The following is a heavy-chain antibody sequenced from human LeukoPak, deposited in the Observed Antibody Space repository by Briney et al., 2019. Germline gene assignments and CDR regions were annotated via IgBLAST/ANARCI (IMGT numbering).Heavy chain of an antibody. CDR2: IYHSGST. CDR1: GRSISSYY. CDR3: ARDPDGDQWLVLGY. D-gene: IGHD6-19*01. Sequence: SETLSLTCTLSGRSISSYYWSWIRQPPGKGLEWIGYIYHSGSTNYNPSLKSRVTISVDTSKNQFSLKLSSVTAADTAVYYCARDPDGDQWLVLGYWGQGTLVTVSS. J-gene: IGHJ4*02. V-gene: IGHV4-59*01.